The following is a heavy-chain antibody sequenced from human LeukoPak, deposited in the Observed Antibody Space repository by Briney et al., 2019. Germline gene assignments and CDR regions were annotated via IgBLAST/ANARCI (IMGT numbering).Heavy chain of an antibody. D-gene: IGHD3-22*01. J-gene: IGHJ4*02. V-gene: IGHV4-61*08. CDR2: IYYSGST. CDR1: GGSISSGGYS. CDR3: ARASAGRYYYDSSGYYPHQDFDY. Sequence: PSQTLSLTRAVSGGSISSGGYSWSWIRRPPGKGLEWIGYIYYSGSTNYNPSLKSRVTISVDTSKNQFSLKLSSVTAADTAVYYCARASAGRYYYDSSGYYPHQDFDYWGQGTLVTVSS.